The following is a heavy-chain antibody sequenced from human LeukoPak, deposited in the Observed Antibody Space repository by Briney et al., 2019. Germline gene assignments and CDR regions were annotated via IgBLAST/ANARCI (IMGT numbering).Heavy chain of an antibody. CDR1: GFTFSSYS. CDR3: ARVLESYYYYYMDV. J-gene: IGHJ6*03. V-gene: IGHV3-21*01. CDR2: ISSSSSYI. Sequence: GGSLRLSCAASGFTFSSYSMNWVRQAPGKGLEWVSSISSSSSYIYYADSVKGRFTISRDSAKNSLYLQMNSLRAEDTAVYYCARVLESYYYYYMDVWGKGTTVTVSS. D-gene: IGHD3-3*01.